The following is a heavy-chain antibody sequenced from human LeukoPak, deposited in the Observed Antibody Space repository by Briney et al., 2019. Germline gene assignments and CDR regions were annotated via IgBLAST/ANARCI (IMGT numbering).Heavy chain of an antibody. CDR2: SSGSGVNT. D-gene: IGHD6-13*01. CDR1: GFTFTNYV. J-gene: IGHJ4*02. CDR3: AKDYAAGRPYYFDS. Sequence: PGASLRLSCAAPGFTFTNYVFNWGRHGPGKGLDRLSSSSGSGVNTYYADSVKGRFTISRDNSKNTLYLQMNSLRAGDTAVYYCAKDYAAGRPYYFDSWGQGTLVTVSS. V-gene: IGHV3-23*01.